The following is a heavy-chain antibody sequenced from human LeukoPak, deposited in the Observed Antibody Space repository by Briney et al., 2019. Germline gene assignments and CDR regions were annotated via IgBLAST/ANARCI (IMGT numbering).Heavy chain of an antibody. CDR3: ARDLIAARDYYYYMDV. CDR1: GGTFSSYA. D-gene: IGHD6-6*01. V-gene: IGHV1-69*05. Sequence: SVKVSCXASGGTFSSYAISWVRQAPGQGLAWMGRMIPIFGTANYAQKFQGRVTITTDESTSTAYMELSSLRSEDTAVYYCARDLIAARDYYYYMDVWGKGTTVTVSS. CDR2: MIPIFGTA. J-gene: IGHJ6*03.